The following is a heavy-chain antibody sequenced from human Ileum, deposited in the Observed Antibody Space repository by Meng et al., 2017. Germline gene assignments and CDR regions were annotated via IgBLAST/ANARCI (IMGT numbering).Heavy chain of an antibody. CDR1: GGSFSVYY. Sequence: QVQRQQWGAGLLKPTRTLSLTCAVYGGSFSVYYWSWIRQPPGKGLEWIGEINHSGSTNYNPSLKSRVTISVDTSKNQFSLKLSSVTAADTAVYYCARGGPWFDPWGQGTLVTVSS. CDR2: INHSGST. V-gene: IGHV4-34*01. J-gene: IGHJ5*02. CDR3: ARGGPWFDP.